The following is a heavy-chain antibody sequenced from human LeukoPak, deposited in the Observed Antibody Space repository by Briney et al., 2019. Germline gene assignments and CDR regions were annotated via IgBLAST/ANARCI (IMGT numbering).Heavy chain of an antibody. Sequence: GGSLRLSCAASGFTFSSYWMSWVRQAPGKGLEGVAYIKQDVTEKYYVDSVKGRFSISRDNAKNSLYLQINSLRAEDTAVYYCARAASGYHNTGGQGTLVTVSS. J-gene: IGHJ4*02. V-gene: IGHV3-7*01. D-gene: IGHD5-12*01. CDR3: ARAASGYHNT. CDR2: IKQDVTEK. CDR1: GFTFSSYW.